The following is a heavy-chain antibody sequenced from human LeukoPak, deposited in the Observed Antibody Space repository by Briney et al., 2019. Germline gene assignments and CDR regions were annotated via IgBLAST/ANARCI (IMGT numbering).Heavy chain of an antibody. CDR1: GFTFSDYA. J-gene: IGHJ4*02. D-gene: IGHD6-19*01. Sequence: GGSLGLSCAASGFTFSDYAMHWVRRAPGKGLEWVAVISFDGTNKYYADSVQGRFFISRDNSKNTLYLQMNSLRAEDTAVYYCAKMVHTEQWLVPFDYWGQGTLVTVSS. CDR3: AKMVHTEQWLVPFDY. CDR2: ISFDGTNK. V-gene: IGHV3-30-3*02.